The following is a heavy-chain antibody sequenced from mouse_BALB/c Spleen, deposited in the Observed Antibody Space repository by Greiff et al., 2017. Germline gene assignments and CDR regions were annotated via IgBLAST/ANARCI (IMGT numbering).Heavy chain of an antibody. V-gene: IGHV1S135*01. CDR2: IDPYNGGT. CDR1: GYAFTSYN. D-gene: IGHD1-1*01. Sequence: VQLQQSGPELVKPGASVKVSCKASGYAFTSYNMYWVKQSHGKSLEWIGYIDPYNGGTSYNQKFKGKATLTVDKSSSTAYMHLNSLTSEDSAVYYCAIFYYGSSWNYYYAMDYWGQGTSVTVSS. J-gene: IGHJ4*01. CDR3: AIFYYGSSWNYYYAMDY.